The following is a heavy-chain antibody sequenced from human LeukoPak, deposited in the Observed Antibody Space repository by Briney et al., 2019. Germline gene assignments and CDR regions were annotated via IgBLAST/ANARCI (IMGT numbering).Heavy chain of an antibody. CDR1: GFTFSSYG. Sequence: GGTLRLSCAASGFTFSSYGMSWVRQAPGKGLEWVSAISGSGGSTYYADSVKGRFTISRDNSKNTLYLQMNSLRAEDTAVYYCAKRYSYGYRDYYYYYMDVWGKGTTVTIS. J-gene: IGHJ6*03. CDR3: AKRYSYGYRDYYYYYMDV. D-gene: IGHD5-18*01. V-gene: IGHV3-23*01. CDR2: ISGSGGST.